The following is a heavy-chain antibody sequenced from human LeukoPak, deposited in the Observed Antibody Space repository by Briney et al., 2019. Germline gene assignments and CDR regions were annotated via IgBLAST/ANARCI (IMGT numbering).Heavy chain of an antibody. CDR3: ARETGYYDFQH. Sequence: GGSLRLSCAASGFTFSSYAMHWVRQAPGKELEWVAVISYDGSNKYYADSVKGRFTISRDNSKNTLYLQMNSLRAEDTAVYYCARETGYYDFQHWGQGTLVTVSS. CDR1: GFTFSSYA. J-gene: IGHJ1*01. V-gene: IGHV3-30-3*01. CDR2: ISYDGSNK. D-gene: IGHD3-10*01.